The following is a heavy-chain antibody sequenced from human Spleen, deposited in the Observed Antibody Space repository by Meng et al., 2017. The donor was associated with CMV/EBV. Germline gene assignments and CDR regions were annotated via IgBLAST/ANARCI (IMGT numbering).Heavy chain of an antibody. D-gene: IGHD3-10*01. V-gene: IGHV4-34*01. J-gene: IGHJ4*02. CDR1: GGSFSGYY. Sequence: SETLSLTCVVYGGSFSGYYWSWIRQPPGKGLEWIGEINHSGSTNYNPSLKSRVTISVDTSKNQFSLKLSSVTAADTAVYYCARRLLWFENDYWGQGTLVTVSS. CDR2: INHSGST. CDR3: ARRLLWFENDY.